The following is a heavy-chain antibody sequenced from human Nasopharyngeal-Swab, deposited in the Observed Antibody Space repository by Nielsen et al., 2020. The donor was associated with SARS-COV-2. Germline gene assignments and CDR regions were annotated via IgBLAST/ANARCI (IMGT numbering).Heavy chain of an antibody. J-gene: IGHJ4*02. CDR2: IRSKGNTYAT. V-gene: IGHV3-73*01. Sequence: SLKISCAASGSTFSDSAIHWVRQASGKGLEWVGRIRSKGNTYATAYAASVKGRFIIFRDDPTNTAYLQMNSLKTEDTAVYYCTRCGGGCYSGRDYWGQGTLVTVSS. CDR3: TRCGGGCYSGRDY. CDR1: GSTFSDSA. D-gene: IGHD2-15*01.